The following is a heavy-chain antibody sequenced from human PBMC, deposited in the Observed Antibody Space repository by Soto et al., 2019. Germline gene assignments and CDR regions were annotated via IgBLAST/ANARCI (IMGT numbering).Heavy chain of an antibody. V-gene: IGHV4-31*03. D-gene: IGHD4-4*01. CDR1: GGSISSGGYY. CDR3: AREYSNGWFDP. Sequence: PSETLSLTCTVSGGSISSGGYYWSGIRQHPGKGLEWIGYIYYSGSTYYNPSLKSRVTISVDTSKNQFSLKLSSVTAADTAVYYCAREYSNGWFDPWGQGTLVTVS. J-gene: IGHJ5*02. CDR2: IYYSGST.